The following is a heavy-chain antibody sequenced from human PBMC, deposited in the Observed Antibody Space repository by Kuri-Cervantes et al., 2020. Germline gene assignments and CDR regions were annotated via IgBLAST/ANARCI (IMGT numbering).Heavy chain of an antibody. Sequence: SCAVSGGSISSSNWWSWVRQPPGKGLEWIGEIYHSGSTNYNPSLKSRVTISVDKSKNQFSLKLSSVTAADTAVYYCARRGLQVSYYYCYMDVWGKGTTVTVSS. CDR3: ARRGLQVSYYYCYMDV. V-gene: IGHV4-4*02. J-gene: IGHJ6*03. D-gene: IGHD5-24*01. CDR2: IYHSGST. CDR1: GGSISSSNW.